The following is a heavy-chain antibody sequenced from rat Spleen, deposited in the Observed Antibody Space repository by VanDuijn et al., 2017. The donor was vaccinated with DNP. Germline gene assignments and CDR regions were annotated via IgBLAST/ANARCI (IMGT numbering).Heavy chain of an antibody. CDR2: MTSGGAT. Sequence: QVQLKESGPGLVQPSQTLSLSCTVSGISLTRYTVSWVRQPPGKGLEWIAAMTSGGATFYNSAFKSRLSISRDTSKSQVFLKMNSLNSEDTATYYCTREQHYHFDYWGQGVVVTVSS. CDR3: TREQHYHFDY. J-gene: IGHJ2*01. D-gene: IGHD1-10*01. V-gene: IGHV2-6*01. CDR1: GISLTRYT.